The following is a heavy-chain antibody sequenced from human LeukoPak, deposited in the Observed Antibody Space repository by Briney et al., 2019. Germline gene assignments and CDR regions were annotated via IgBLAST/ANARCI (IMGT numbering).Heavy chain of an antibody. CDR1: GVSMGSGGYS. D-gene: IGHD2-21*02. CDR2: IYHSGSS. CDR3: VSAYCGGDCYHSLLTN. V-gene: IGHV4-30-2*01. Sequence: PSETLSLTCAVSGVSMGSGGYSWSWVRQPPGKGLEWFGYIYHSGSSYYNPSLKSRVSIPMDRSKNQFSLRLTSLTAADTAVYYCVSAYCGGDCYHSLLTNWGQGILVTVSS. J-gene: IGHJ4*02.